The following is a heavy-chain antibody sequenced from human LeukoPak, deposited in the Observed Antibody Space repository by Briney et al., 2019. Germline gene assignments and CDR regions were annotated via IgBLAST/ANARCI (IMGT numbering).Heavy chain of an antibody. V-gene: IGHV3-23*01. CDR3: ARDQRQLVYGEMDY. CDR2: ISGSGGST. Sequence: PGGSLRLSCAASGFTFSSYAMSWVRQAPGKGLEWVSAISGSGGSTYYADSVKGRFTISRDNSKNTLYLQMNSLRAEDTAVYYCARDQRQLVYGEMDYWGQGTLVTVSS. D-gene: IGHD6-13*01. J-gene: IGHJ4*02. CDR1: GFTFSSYA.